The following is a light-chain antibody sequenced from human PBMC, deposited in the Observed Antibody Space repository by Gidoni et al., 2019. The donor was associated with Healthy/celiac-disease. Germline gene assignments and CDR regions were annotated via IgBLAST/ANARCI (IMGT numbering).Light chain of an antibody. V-gene: IGKV2-28*01. CDR2: LGY. Sequence: DFVMTQSPSSLPVTPGEPASISCRPSQSLLHSIGYNYLDWYLQKPGQSPQLLNYLGYNRASGVPDRFSGGGSGTDFTLKISRVEAEDVGVYYCIQALQTLTFGQGTKVEIK. CDR3: IQALQTLT. CDR1: QSLLHSIGYNY. J-gene: IGKJ1*01.